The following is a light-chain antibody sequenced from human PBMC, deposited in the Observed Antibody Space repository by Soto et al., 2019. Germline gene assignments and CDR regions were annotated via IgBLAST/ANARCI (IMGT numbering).Light chain of an antibody. CDR2: SAS. Sequence: EIVMTQSPATLSVSPGERVTLSCRASQDIRSSLAWYQQKPGQAPRLLIYSASNRATGIPARFSGSGSGTDFTLTISSLEPEDFVVYYCQQRTNWPPWTFGQGTKVDIK. V-gene: IGKV3-11*01. CDR3: QQRTNWPPWT. CDR1: QDIRSS. J-gene: IGKJ1*01.